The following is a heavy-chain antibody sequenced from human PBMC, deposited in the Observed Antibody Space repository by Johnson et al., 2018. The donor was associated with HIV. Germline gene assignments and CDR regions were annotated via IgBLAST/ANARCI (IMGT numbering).Heavy chain of an antibody. CDR3: ARDFIAPELGDAFDI. Sequence: QVQLVESGGGVVQPGRSLRLSCAASGFTFSSYAMHWVRQAPGKGLEWVAVISYDGSNKYYADSVKGRFTISRDNSKNTLYLQMNSLRAEETAVYYCARDFIAPELGDAFDIWGQGTMVTVSS. D-gene: IGHD6-25*01. CDR2: ISYDGSNK. V-gene: IGHV3-30-3*01. CDR1: GFTFSSYA. J-gene: IGHJ3*02.